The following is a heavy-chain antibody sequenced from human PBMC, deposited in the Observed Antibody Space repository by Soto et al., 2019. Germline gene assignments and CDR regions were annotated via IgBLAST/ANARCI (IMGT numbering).Heavy chain of an antibody. V-gene: IGHV1-18*01. D-gene: IGHD2-2*03. Sequence: QVKLVQSGAEVKKPGASVKVSCKASGYTFTSYGISWVRQAPGQGLEWMGWISAYNGNTNYAQKLQGRVTMTTDTSTSTAYMERRSLKSDDTAVYYCARDGYCISTSCYAEHFFGMDVWGQGTTVTVSS. CDR1: GYTFTSYG. CDR2: ISAYNGNT. CDR3: ARDGYCISTSCYAEHFFGMDV. J-gene: IGHJ6*02.